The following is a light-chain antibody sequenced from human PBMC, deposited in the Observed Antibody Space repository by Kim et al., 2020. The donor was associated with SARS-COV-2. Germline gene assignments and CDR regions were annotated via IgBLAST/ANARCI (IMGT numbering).Light chain of an antibody. CDR2: GTS. CDR1: QSVSSSY. CDR3: QQYGSSPPYT. V-gene: IGKV3-20*01. Sequence: SPGGRAALSCRASQSVSSSYLAWYQQKPGQAPRLLSYGTSSRATGIPDRFTGSGSGTDFTLTISRLEPEDFAVYYCQQYGSSPPYTFGQGTKLEI. J-gene: IGKJ2*01.